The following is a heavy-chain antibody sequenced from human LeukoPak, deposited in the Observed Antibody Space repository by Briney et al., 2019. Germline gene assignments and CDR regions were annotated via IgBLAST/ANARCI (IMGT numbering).Heavy chain of an antibody. CDR1: GDSVSSNSAA. J-gene: IGHJ5*02. D-gene: IGHD3-9*01. CDR3: AREGRDVLRYFDWLFSRWFDP. CDR2: TYYRSKWYN. Sequence: PSQTLSLTCAISGDSVSSNSAAWNWIRQSPSRGLEWLGRTYYRSKWYNDYAVSVKSRITINPDTSKNQFSLQLNSVTPKDTAVYYCAREGRDVLRYFDWLFSRWFDPWGQGTLVTVSS. V-gene: IGHV6-1*01.